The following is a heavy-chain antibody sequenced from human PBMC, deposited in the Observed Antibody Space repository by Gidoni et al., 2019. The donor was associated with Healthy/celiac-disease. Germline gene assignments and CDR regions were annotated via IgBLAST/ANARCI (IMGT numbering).Heavy chain of an antibody. CDR2: INPNSGGT. CDR3: ARDEGGAVAGTYFDY. V-gene: IGHV1-2*02. Sequence: QVQLVQSGAEVKKPGASVTVSCKASGYTFTGYYMHWVRQAPGQGLEWMGWINPNSGGTNYAQKFQGRVTMTRDTSISTAYMELSRLRSDDTAVYYCARDEGGAVAGTYFDYWGQGTLVTVSS. J-gene: IGHJ4*02. CDR1: GYTFTGYY. D-gene: IGHD6-19*01.